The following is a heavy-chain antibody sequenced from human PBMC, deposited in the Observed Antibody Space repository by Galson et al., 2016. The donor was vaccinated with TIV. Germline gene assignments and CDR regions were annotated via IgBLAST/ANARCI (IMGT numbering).Heavy chain of an antibody. J-gene: IGHJ6*02. Sequence: SLRLSCAASGFTIIDYYMTWIRQAPGKGLEWLSYINYGRSPKYDVNSMKGRLTMSRDIGKNPLFLDMKSLTVEDTAVNYCAGYGGGHYGLDVWGQGTRVTVSS. CDR3: AGYGGGHYGLDV. CDR2: INYGRSPK. V-gene: IGHV3-11*01. D-gene: IGHD4/OR15-4a*01. CDR1: GFTIIDYY.